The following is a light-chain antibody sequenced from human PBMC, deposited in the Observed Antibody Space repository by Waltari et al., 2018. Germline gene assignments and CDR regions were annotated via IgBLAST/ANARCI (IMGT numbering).Light chain of an antibody. CDR3: QQRGNWPPLT. Sequence: EIVFTQSPATLSLSPGDRATLSCRASQSIRNRLGWYQQTPGQDARLLIYDASDRATGIPARFSGSGSGTDFTLTISRLEPEDVAVYYCQQRGNWPPLTFGGGTKVGIK. CDR2: DAS. CDR1: QSIRNR. J-gene: IGKJ4*01. V-gene: IGKV3-11*01.